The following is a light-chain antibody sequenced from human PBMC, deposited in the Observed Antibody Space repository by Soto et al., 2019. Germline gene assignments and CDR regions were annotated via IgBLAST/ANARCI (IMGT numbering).Light chain of an antibody. CDR2: DVS. J-gene: IGLJ3*02. V-gene: IGLV2-8*01. Sequence: QSALTQPPSASGSPGQSVTISCTGTSSDVGAYNYVSWYQQHPGKAPKLMIYDVSKRPSGVPDRFSGSKSGNTASLTVSGPQAEDEADYYCISYAGSSIWVFGGGTKVTVL. CDR3: ISYAGSSIWV. CDR1: SSDVGAYNY.